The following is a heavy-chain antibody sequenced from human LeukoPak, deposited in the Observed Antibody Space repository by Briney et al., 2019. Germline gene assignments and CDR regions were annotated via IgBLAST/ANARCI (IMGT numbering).Heavy chain of an antibody. Sequence: GGSLRLSCAASGFTFSNYAMSWVRQAPGKGLEWVSAISGSGGSTYYADSVKGRFTISRDNSKNTLYLQMNSLRAEDTAVYYCAKPGLALRYYFDYWGQGTLVTVSS. J-gene: IGHJ4*02. CDR3: AKPGLALRYYFDY. CDR2: ISGSGGST. V-gene: IGHV3-23*01. D-gene: IGHD3/OR15-3a*01. CDR1: GFTFSNYA.